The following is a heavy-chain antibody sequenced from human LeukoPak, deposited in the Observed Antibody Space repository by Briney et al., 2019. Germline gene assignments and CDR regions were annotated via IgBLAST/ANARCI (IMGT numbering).Heavy chain of an antibody. Sequence: GGSLRLSCAASGFTFSRHAMHWVRQAPGKGLEWVAVISYDGSNKDYADSVKGRFTVSRDNSKNTLYLQFSSLRAEDTAVFYCARTGPTIRGLDYGMDVWGQGTTVTVS. CDR1: GFTFSRHA. CDR3: ARTGPTIRGLDYGMDV. D-gene: IGHD3-9*01. CDR2: ISYDGSNK. J-gene: IGHJ6*02. V-gene: IGHV3-30-3*01.